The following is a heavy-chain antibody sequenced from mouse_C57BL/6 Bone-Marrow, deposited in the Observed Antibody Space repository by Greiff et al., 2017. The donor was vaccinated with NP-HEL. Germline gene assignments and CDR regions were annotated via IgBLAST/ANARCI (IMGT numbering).Heavy chain of an antibody. Sequence: EVQLQQSVAELVRPGASVKLSCTASGFNIKNTSMHWVKQRPEQGLEWIGRIDPANGNTKYAPKFQGKATITADTSSNTAYLQLSSLTSEDTAIDYCARWGWLLGFDYWGQGTTLTVSS. J-gene: IGHJ2*01. CDR2: IDPANGNT. CDR1: GFNIKNTS. CDR3: ARWGWLLGFDY. D-gene: IGHD2-3*01. V-gene: IGHV14-3*01.